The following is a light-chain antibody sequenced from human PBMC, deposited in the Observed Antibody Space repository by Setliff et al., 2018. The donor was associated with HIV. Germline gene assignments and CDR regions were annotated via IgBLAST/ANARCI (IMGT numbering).Light chain of an antibody. CDR3: AAWFDSLTGYV. CDR1: SSNIGTNT. Sequence: QSVLTQPPSASGTPGQRVAISCSGSSSNIGTNTVNWYQQLPGTAPKLLIYSSVKRPSGVPDRFSGSKSGTSASLAISGLQSEDEADYYCAAWFDSLTGYVFGTGTKVTV. J-gene: IGLJ1*01. V-gene: IGLV1-44*01. CDR2: SSV.